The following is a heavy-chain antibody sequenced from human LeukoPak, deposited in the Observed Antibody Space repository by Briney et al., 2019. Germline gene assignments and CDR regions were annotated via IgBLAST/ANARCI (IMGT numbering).Heavy chain of an antibody. CDR1: GYTFTNYG. CDR3: ARDYGYSSSSLVMIG. J-gene: IGHJ1*01. V-gene: IGHV1-18*01. CDR2: ISAYNGNT. D-gene: IGHD6-6*01. Sequence: ASVKVSCKASGYTFTNYGISWVRQAPGQGLEWMGWISAYNGNTNYAQKLQGRVTMTTDTSTSTAYMELRSLRSDDTAVYYCARDYGYSSSSLVMIGWGQGTLVTVSP.